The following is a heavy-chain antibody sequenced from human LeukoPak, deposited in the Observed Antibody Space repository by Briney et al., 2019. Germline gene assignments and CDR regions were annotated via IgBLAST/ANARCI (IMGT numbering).Heavy chain of an antibody. D-gene: IGHD2/OR15-2a*01. CDR3: ATSPRTTFWFDP. V-gene: IGHV1-2*02. Sequence: ASVKVSCKASGYTFTGYYMHWVRQAPGQGLEWMGWINPNSGGTSYAQKFQGRVTMTRDTSISTAYMELSRLRSDDTAVYYCATSPRTTFWFDPWGQGTLVTVSS. J-gene: IGHJ5*02. CDR1: GYTFTGYY. CDR2: INPNSGGT.